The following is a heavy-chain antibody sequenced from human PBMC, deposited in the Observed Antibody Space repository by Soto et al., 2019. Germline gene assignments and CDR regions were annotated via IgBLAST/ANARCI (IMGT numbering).Heavy chain of an antibody. V-gene: IGHV3-21*01. CDR3: ARDGRMITFGGVITTLDY. CDR2: ISSSSSYI. D-gene: IGHD3-16*02. Sequence: PGGSLRLSCAASGFTFSSYSMNWVRQAPGKGLEWVSSISSSSSYIYYADSVKGRFTISRDNAKNSLYLQMNSLRAEDTAVYYCARDGRMITFGGVITTLDYWGQGT. J-gene: IGHJ4*02. CDR1: GFTFSSYS.